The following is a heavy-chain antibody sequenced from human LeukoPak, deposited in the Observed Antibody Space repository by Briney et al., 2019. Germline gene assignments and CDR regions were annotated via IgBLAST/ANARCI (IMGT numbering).Heavy chain of an antibody. CDR1: GGTFSSYA. J-gene: IGHJ6*03. V-gene: IGHV1-69*05. Sequence: SVKVSCKASGGTFSSYAISWVRQAPGQGLEWMGGIIPIFGTANYAQKFQGRVTITTDESTSTAYMELSSLRSEDTAVYYCARGRFLEWLPDYYYYMDVWGKGTTVTVSS. CDR2: IIPIFGTA. D-gene: IGHD3-3*01. CDR3: ARGRFLEWLPDYYYYMDV.